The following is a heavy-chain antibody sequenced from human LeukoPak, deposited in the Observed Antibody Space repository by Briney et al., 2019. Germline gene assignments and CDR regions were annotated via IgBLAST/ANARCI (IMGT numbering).Heavy chain of an antibody. CDR1: GFSFSDYY. V-gene: IGHV3-11*04. Sequence: TGGSLRLSCVASGFSFSDYYMSWIRQAPGKGLEWVSYISTSGSTTSYADSVKGRFTISRDNAKNSLYLQMDSLRGEDTAVYYCARTARLLDLWGQGTLVTVSS. CDR2: ISTSGSTT. D-gene: IGHD6-6*01. J-gene: IGHJ5*02. CDR3: ARTARLLDL.